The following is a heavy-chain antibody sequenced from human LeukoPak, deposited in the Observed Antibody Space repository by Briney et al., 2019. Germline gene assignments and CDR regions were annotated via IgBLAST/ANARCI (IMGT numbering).Heavy chain of an antibody. Sequence: PGGSLRVSCAASGFTSTTSGMNWVRQAPGKGLEWVSCIVGSSNYIYYADSVKGRFTISRDNSKNTLYLQMNSLRAEDTAVYYCAKDFYDSSGPDFDYWGQGTLVTVSS. CDR3: AKDFYDSSGPDFDY. J-gene: IGHJ4*02. CDR1: GFTSTTSG. D-gene: IGHD3-22*01. V-gene: IGHV3-21*01. CDR2: IVGSSNYI.